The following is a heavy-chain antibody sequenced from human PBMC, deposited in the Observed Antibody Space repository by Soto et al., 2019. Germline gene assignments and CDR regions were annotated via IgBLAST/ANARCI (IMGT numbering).Heavy chain of an antibody. J-gene: IGHJ3*01. CDR2: IYYSGST. Sequence: QVQLQESGPGLVKPSETLSLTCTVSGGSISSYYWSWIRQPPGKGLEWIGYIYYSGSTNYNPSLTRRVTISVDTSKNQFSLTLTSVTAADTDVYYCARRYGAAFDFWGQGTMFTVSS. CDR1: GGSISSYY. D-gene: IGHD1-26*01. CDR3: ARRYGAAFDF. V-gene: IGHV4-59*01.